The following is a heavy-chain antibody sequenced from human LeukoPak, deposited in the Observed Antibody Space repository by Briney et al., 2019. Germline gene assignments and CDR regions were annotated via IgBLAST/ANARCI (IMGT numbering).Heavy chain of an antibody. CDR3: ARGGDGSGCYVIEFHY. V-gene: IGHV3-48*03. CDR2: IDRSGTTI. Sequence: LPGGSLRLSCAASGFTFSSYEMNWVRQAPGKGLEWISYIDRSGTTIDYADSVKGRFTISRDNARESLDLQMNSLRAEDTAIYYCARGGDGSGCYVIEFHYWGRGTLVTVAS. D-gene: IGHD3-22*01. J-gene: IGHJ4*02. CDR1: GFTFSSYE.